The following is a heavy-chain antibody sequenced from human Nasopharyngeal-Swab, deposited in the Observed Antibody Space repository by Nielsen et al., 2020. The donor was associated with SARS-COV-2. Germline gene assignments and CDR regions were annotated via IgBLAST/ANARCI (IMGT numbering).Heavy chain of an antibody. D-gene: IGHD6-19*01. J-gene: IGHJ6*03. Sequence: QMPGKGLEWIGYIYYSGSTYYNPSLKSRVTISVDTSKNQFSLKLSSVTAADTAVYYCARVLGEQWLVNYYYYMDVWGKGTTVTVSS. V-gene: IGHV4-30-4*01. CDR3: ARVLGEQWLVNYYYYMDV. CDR2: IYYSGST.